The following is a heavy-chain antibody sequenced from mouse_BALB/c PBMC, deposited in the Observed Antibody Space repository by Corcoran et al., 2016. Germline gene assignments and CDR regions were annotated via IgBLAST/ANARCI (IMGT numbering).Heavy chain of an antibody. V-gene: IGHV1S136*01. CDR1: GYTFTSYV. Sequence: EVQLQQSGPELIKPGASVKMSCKASGYTFTSYVMHWVKQKPGQGLEWIGYIYPYNDGTKYNEKFKGKATLTSDKSSTTAYMELSSLTSEDSAVYYCAREVPGGYPFDYWGQGTTLTVSS. CDR3: AREVPGGYPFDY. D-gene: IGHD2-2*01. CDR2: IYPYNDGT. J-gene: IGHJ2*01.